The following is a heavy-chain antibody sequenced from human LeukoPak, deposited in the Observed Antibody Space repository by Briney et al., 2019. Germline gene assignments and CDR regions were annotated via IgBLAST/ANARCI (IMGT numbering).Heavy chain of an antibody. Sequence: ASVKVSCKVSGYTLTELSMHWVRQAPGKGLEWMGGFDPEDGETIYAQKFQGRVTMTEDTSTDTAYMELSSLRSEDTAVYYCARSPAYYYDNTYFDFWGQGTLVTVSS. V-gene: IGHV1-24*01. CDR2: FDPEDGET. J-gene: IGHJ4*02. D-gene: IGHD3-22*01. CDR3: ARSPAYYYDNTYFDF. CDR1: GYTLTELS.